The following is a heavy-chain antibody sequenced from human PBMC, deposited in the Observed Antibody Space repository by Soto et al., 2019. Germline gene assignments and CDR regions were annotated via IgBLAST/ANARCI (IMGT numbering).Heavy chain of an antibody. CDR3: SRSREIGIGVAY. Sequence: EVQLVESGGGLVKPGGSLRLSCTGSGFPFSAYNINWVRQAPGKGLEWVSSITVGSSHIYQPNSMKGRFTISRDDSKNAVDVQIDVLRDEDTPLYYCSRSREIGIGVAYLGPGTVVTVSS. V-gene: IGHV3-21*01. J-gene: IGHJ4*02. D-gene: IGHD5-12*01. CDR1: GFPFSAYN. CDR2: ITVGSSHI.